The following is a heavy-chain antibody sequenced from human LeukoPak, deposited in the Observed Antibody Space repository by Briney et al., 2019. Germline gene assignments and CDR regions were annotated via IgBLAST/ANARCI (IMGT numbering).Heavy chain of an antibody. CDR3: ARVSTYYDFWSGYPYAFDI. CDR1: GGSFSGYY. J-gene: IGHJ3*02. D-gene: IGHD3-3*01. Sequence: SETLSLTCAVYGGSFSGYYWSWIRQPTGKGLEWIGEINHSGSTNYNPSLKSRVTISVDTSKNQFSLKLSSVTAADTAVYYCARVSTYYDFWSGYPYAFDIWGQGTMVTVSS. CDR2: INHSGST. V-gene: IGHV4-34*01.